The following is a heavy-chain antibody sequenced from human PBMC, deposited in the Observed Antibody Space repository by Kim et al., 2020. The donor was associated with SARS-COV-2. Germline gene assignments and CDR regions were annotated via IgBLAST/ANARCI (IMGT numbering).Heavy chain of an antibody. V-gene: IGHV4-39*07. D-gene: IGHD2-21*02. CDR1: GGSISSSSYY. CDR2: IYYSGST. CDR3: ARVALVVVTKPYYWYFYL. Sequence: SETLSLTCTVSGGSISSSSYYWGWIRQPPGKGLEWIGSIYYSGSTYYNPSLKSRVTISVDTSKNQFSLKLSSVTAADTAVYYCARVALVVVTKPYYWYFYLWGRGTLVTVSS. J-gene: IGHJ2*01.